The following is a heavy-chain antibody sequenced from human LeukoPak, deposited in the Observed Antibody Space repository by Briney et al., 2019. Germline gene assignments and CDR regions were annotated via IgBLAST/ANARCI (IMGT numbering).Heavy chain of an antibody. Sequence: PSETLSLTCTVSGGSISSGSYYLSWIRQPAGKGLEWIGRIYTSGSTNYNPSLKSRVTISVDTSKNQFSLKLSSVTAADTAVYYCARASPMDVWGKGTTVTVSS. V-gene: IGHV4-61*02. CDR1: GGSISSGSYY. CDR3: ARASPMDV. J-gene: IGHJ6*03. CDR2: IYTSGST.